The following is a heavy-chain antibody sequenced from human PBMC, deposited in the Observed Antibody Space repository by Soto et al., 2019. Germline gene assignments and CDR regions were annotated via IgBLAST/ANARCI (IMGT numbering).Heavy chain of an antibody. J-gene: IGHJ4*02. D-gene: IGHD2-15*01. CDR3: ARDGYCSGGSCYSVPVFDY. Sequence: PGGSLRLSSAASDSTFSTYGMNWLRQAPGKGLEWVSSIDSSGSSSIIYYADSVKGRFTISRDNSKNTLYLQMNSLRAEDTAVYYCARDGYCSGGSCYSVPVFDYWGQGTLVTVSS. CDR1: DSTFSTYG. V-gene: IGHV3-48*01. CDR2: IDSSGSSSII.